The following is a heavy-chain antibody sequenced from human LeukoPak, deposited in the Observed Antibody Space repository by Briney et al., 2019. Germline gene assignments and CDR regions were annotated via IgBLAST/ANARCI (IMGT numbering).Heavy chain of an antibody. CDR3: ARVNGYSSGWYDFDY. CDR1: GFTFDDYG. D-gene: IGHD6-19*01. V-gene: IGHV3-20*04. CDR2: ISWNGGST. J-gene: IGHJ4*02. Sequence: RPGGSLRLSCAASGFTFDDYGMSWVRQAPGKGLEWVSGISWNGGSTGYADSVKGRFTISRDNAKNSLYLQMNSLRAEDTALYYCARVNGYSSGWYDFDYWGQGTLVTVSS.